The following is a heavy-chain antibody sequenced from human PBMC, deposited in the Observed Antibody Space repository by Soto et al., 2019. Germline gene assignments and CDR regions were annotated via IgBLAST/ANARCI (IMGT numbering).Heavy chain of an antibody. J-gene: IGHJ4*02. V-gene: IGHV1-2*02. CDR3: ARPPGYISDWYYFDL. Sequence: ASVKVSFKASGYTFTGYYMHWVRQAPGQGLEWMGWINPNSGGTNYAQKFQGRVTMTWDTSLNTAYMELSSLISEDTAVYYCARPPGYISDWYYFDLWGQGTLVTVPS. CDR2: INPNSGGT. CDR1: GYTFTGYY. D-gene: IGHD6-19*01.